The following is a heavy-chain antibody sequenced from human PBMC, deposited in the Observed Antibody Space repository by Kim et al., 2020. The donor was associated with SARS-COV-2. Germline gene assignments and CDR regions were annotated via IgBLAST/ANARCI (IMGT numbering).Heavy chain of an antibody. D-gene: IGHD1-26*01. CDR3: ARAVWELGEYYFDY. Sequence: GGSLRLSCAASGFTFSSYDMHWVRQATGKGLEWVSAIGTAGDTYYPGSVKGRFTISRENAKNSLYLQMNSLRAGDTAVYYCARAVWELGEYYFDYWGQGTLVTVSS. V-gene: IGHV3-13*01. J-gene: IGHJ4*02. CDR1: GFTFSSYD. CDR2: IGTAGDT.